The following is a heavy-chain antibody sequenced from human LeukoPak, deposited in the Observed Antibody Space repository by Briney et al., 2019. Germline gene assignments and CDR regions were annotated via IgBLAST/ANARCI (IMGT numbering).Heavy chain of an antibody. CDR1: GGSLSGYY. V-gene: IGHV4-34*01. Sequence: SETLSLTCAVYGGSLSGYYWSWIRQPPGKGLEWIGEINHSGSTNYNPSLKSRVTISVDTSKNQFSLKLSSVTAADTAVYYCAREKAMTPNYFDYWGQGTLVTVSS. J-gene: IGHJ4*02. CDR3: AREKAMTPNYFDY. CDR2: INHSGST.